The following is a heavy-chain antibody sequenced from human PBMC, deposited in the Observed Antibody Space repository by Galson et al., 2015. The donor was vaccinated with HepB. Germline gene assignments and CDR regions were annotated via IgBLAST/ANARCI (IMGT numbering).Heavy chain of an antibody. CDR3: ARQGITSRPGYYYYYYMDV. V-gene: IGHV5-51*01. CDR1: GYNFTNYW. CDR2: IYPGDSDT. Sequence: QSGAEVKKPGESLKISCKASGYNFTNYWIGWVRQMPGRGLEWMAMIYPGDSDTRSSPSFQGQVTISADKSISTAYLQWSSLKASDTAMYYCARQGITSRPGYYYYYYMDVWGKGTTVTVSS. J-gene: IGHJ6*03. D-gene: IGHD6-6*01.